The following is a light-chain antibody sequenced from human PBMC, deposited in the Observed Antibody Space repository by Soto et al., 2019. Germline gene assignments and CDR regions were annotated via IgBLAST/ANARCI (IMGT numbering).Light chain of an antibody. CDR1: QSVSSN. CDR2: GAS. V-gene: IGKV3-15*01. J-gene: IGKJ1*01. CDR3: QQYNNWLWQ. Sequence: EIVMTQSPATLSVSPGERANLYCRASQSVSSNLAWYQQKPGQAPRLLIYGASTRATGIPARFSGSGSGTEFTLTISSLQSEDCAVYYCQQYNNWLWQVGQGTKVDIK.